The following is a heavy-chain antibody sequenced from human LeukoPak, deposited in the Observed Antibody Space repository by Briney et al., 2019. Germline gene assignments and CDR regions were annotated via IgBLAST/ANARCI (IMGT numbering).Heavy chain of an antibody. V-gene: IGHV3-20*04. J-gene: IGHJ4*02. Sequence: GGSLILSCATSGFTFNSYWIHWVRQPPGKGLEWVSGINWNGGRTGYADSVKGRFTISRDNAKNSLYLQMNSLRAEDTALYYCARGYGSGSYLYWGQGTLVSVSS. D-gene: IGHD3-10*01. CDR3: ARGYGSGSYLY. CDR1: GFTFNSYW. CDR2: INWNGGRT.